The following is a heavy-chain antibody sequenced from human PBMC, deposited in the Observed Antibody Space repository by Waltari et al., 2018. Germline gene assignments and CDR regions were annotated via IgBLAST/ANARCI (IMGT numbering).Heavy chain of an antibody. J-gene: IGHJ4*02. CDR1: GFNFSSYG. CDR3: AKSYDSSDLDY. Sequence: QVPLVESGGGVVQPGRSLRLSCAASGFNFSSYGMHWVRQAPGKGLEWVAVISYDGSNKYYADSVKGRFTISRDNSKNTLYLQMNSLRAEDTAVYYCAKSYDSSDLDYWGQGTLVTVSS. D-gene: IGHD3-22*01. V-gene: IGHV3-30*18. CDR2: ISYDGSNK.